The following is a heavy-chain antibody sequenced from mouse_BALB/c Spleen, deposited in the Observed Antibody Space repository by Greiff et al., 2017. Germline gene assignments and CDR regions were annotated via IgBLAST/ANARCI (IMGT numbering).Heavy chain of an antibody. D-gene: IGHD1-1*01. J-gene: IGHJ2*01. Sequence: EVQRVESGPGLVKPSQSLSLTCTVTGYSITSDYAWNWIRQFPGNKLEWMGYISYSGSTSYNPSLKSRISITRDTSKNQFFLQLNSVTTEDTATYYCARWDYYGSSLDYWGQGTTLTVSS. CDR1: GYSITSDYA. V-gene: IGHV3-2*02. CDR2: ISYSGST. CDR3: ARWDYYGSSLDY.